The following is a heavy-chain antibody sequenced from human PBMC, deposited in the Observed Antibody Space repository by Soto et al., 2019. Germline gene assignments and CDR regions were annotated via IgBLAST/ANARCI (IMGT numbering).Heavy chain of an antibody. CDR3: ARDVHPYYYDSSGYFYYGMDV. D-gene: IGHD3-22*01. V-gene: IGHV4-59*01. J-gene: IGHJ6*02. CDR2: IYYSGST. Sequence: SETLSLTCTVSGGSISSYYWSWIRQPPGKGLEWIGYIYYSGSTNYNPSLKSRVTISVDTSKNQFSLKLSSVTAADTAVYYCARDVHPYYYDSSGYFYYGMDVWGQGTTVTVSS. CDR1: GGSISSYY.